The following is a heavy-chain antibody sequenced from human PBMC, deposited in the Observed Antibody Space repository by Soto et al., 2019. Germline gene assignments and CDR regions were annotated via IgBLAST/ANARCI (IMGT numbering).Heavy chain of an antibody. CDR1: GYSFTSYW. J-gene: IGHJ6*02. CDR3: ARLNYDSSGYYLANYYYGMDV. Sequence: RGESLKISCKGSGYSFTSYWISWVRQMPGKGLEWMGRIDPSDSYTNYSPSFQGHVTISADKSISTAYLQWSSLKASDTAMYYCARLNYDSSGYYLANYYYGMDVWGQGTTVTVSS. CDR2: IDPSDSYT. V-gene: IGHV5-10-1*01. D-gene: IGHD3-22*01.